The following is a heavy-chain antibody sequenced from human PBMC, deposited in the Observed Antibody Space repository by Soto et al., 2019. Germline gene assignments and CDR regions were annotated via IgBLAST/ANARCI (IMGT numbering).Heavy chain of an antibody. CDR3: AREANCGSVCYSPAEYSQH. D-gene: IGHD2-21*02. CDR1: GYTFSNYG. V-gene: IGHV1-18*04. CDR2: ISAYNGKT. J-gene: IGHJ1*01. Sequence: QVQLVQSGAEVKKPGASVKVSCKASGYTFSNYGISWVRQAPGQGLEWMGWISAYNGKTYDAERLQGRVTMTTDTSTSTAYMELRSLRSDDTAVYYCAREANCGSVCYSPAEYSQHWGQGTLVTVSS.